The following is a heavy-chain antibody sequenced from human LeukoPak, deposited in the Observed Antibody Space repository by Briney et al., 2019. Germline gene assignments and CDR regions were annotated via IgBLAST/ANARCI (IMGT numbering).Heavy chain of an antibody. CDR2: IIPIFGTA. D-gene: IGHD2-2*01. CDR3: ASSVVPAAPFDY. Sequence: SVKVSCKASGGTFSSYAISWVRQAPGQGLEWMGGIIPIFGTANYAQKFQGRVTITADESTSTAYMELSSLRSEDTAVYYCASSVVPAAPFDYWGQGTLVTVSS. J-gene: IGHJ4*02. V-gene: IGHV1-69*13. CDR1: GGTFSSYA.